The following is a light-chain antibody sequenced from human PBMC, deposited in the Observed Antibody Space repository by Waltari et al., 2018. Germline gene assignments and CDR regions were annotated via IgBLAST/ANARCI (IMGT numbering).Light chain of an antibody. CDR1: QTIRTTY. CDR3: QQYDISPLT. V-gene: IGKV3-20*01. Sequence: EIVLPQSPGTLSLSPGEGATLSCRTSQTIRTTYLAWYQQKPGQAPNLLIYGTFSRATGIPDRFTGSGSGTDFSLTISSLEPEDFATYYCQQYDISPLTFGGGTKVEIK. CDR2: GTF. J-gene: IGKJ4*01.